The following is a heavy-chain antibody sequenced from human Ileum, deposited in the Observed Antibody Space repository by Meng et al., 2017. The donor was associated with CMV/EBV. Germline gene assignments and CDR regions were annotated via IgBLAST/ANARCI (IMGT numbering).Heavy chain of an antibody. CDR2: ISVDSDKT. CDR1: TFTNKG. J-gene: IGHJ5*02. V-gene: IGHV1-18*01. CDR3: ARGPACSGGACYAGWLDP. D-gene: IGHD2-15*01. Sequence: TFTNKGSSWLRQDPGQRLEWMGWISVDSDKTNYAQKLQGRVSMTTDTSTNTAYMELRSLRFDDTDVYYCARGPACSGGACYAGWLDPWGQGTLVTVSS.